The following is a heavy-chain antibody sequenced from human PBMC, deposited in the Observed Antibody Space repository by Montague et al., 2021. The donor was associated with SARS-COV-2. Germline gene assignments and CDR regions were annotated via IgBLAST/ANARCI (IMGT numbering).Heavy chain of an antibody. Sequence: SETLSLTCAVSSGSITTGYWNWIRQPPGKGLEWIGYISHTGGSNSNPSLTGRATMSLDTSANQFSLRLTSVTTADTAVYYCASFSAGWSNWYFDLWGQGTKVTVSS. CDR2: ISHTGGS. J-gene: IGHJ3*01. D-gene: IGHD1-7*01. CDR1: SGSITTGY. CDR3: ASFSAGWSNWYFDL. V-gene: IGHV4-59*01.